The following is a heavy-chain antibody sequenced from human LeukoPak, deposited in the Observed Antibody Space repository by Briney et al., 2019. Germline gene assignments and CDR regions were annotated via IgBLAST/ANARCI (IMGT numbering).Heavy chain of an antibody. CDR2: ISSKANNDAT. V-gene: IGHV3-73*01. D-gene: IGHD6-19*01. J-gene: IGHJ1*01. CDR1: GFTFSGSS. CDR3: SNLEGQWLVG. Sequence: GGSLKLSCAASGFTFSGSSMHWVRQASGKGLEWVGCISSKANNDATTYSASVKDRFTISRDDSRNTAYLQMNSLKTEDTVVHYCSNLEGQWLVGWGQGTLVTVSS.